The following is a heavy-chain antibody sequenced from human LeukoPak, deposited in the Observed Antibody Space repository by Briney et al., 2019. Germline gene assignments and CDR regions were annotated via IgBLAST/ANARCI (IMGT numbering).Heavy chain of an antibody. V-gene: IGHV3-23*01. Sequence: GGSLRLSCAVSGFTFSNSAMTWVRRAPGKGLEWVAAISDSGGDTIYTDSVKDRFTISRDNSKNTLYLQMNSLRADDTAVYSCAKDLSGRSYSYYYMDVWDRGTTVTVSS. CDR2: ISDSGGDT. D-gene: IGHD1-26*01. CDR1: GFTFSNSA. J-gene: IGHJ6*03. CDR3: AKDLSGRSYSYYYMDV.